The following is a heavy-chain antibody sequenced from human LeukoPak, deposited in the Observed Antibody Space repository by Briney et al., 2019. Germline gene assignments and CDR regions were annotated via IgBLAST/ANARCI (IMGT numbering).Heavy chain of an antibody. CDR1: GYSINSGYY. D-gene: IGHD3-3*01. V-gene: IGHV4-61*01. Sequence: PSETLSLTCTVSGYSINSGYYWSWIRQPPGKGLEWIGYIYYSGSTNYNPSLKSRVTISVDTSKNQFSLKLSSVTAADTAVYYCARGDYDFWSGYYFVYWGQGTLVTVSS. J-gene: IGHJ4*02. CDR2: IYYSGST. CDR3: ARGDYDFWSGYYFVY.